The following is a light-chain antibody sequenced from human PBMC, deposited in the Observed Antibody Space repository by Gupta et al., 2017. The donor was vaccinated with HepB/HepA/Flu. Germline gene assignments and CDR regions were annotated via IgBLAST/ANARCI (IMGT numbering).Light chain of an antibody. Sequence: DIKMTPSPSTLSASVGDRITITCRASQSISSWLAWYQQKPGKAPKLLISRASSLESGVPSRCSGSGSGTEFTLTISSLQPDDFATYYCQHYKSYVCIFGQGTKLEIK. CDR3: QHYKSYVCI. CDR2: RAS. CDR1: QSISSW. J-gene: IGKJ2*04. V-gene: IGKV1-5*03.